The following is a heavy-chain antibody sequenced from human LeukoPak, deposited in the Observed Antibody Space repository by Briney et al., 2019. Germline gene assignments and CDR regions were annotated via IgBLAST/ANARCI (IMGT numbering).Heavy chain of an antibody. CDR3: ARVTGKYYYYGMDV. CDR2: INPNSGGT. D-gene: IGHD7-27*01. CDR1: GYTFTGYY. J-gene: IGHJ6*02. Sequence: GASVKVSCKASGYTFTGYYMHWVRQAPGQGLEWMGWINPNSGGTNYAQKFQGRVTMTRDTSISTAYMELSRLRSDDTAVYYCARVTGKYYYYGMDVWGQGTTVTVSS. V-gene: IGHV1-2*02.